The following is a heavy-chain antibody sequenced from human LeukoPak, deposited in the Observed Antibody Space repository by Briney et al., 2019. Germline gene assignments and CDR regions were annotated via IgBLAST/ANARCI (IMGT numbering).Heavy chain of an antibody. J-gene: IGHJ4*02. CDR3: AKGGLRRVFDY. V-gene: IGHV3-48*04. CDR2: ISSHSSTI. Sequence: GGSLRLSCAASGFTFSTYSMNWVRQAPGKGLEWVSYISSHSSTIYYADSVKGRFTISRDNAKNSLYLQMNSLRAEDTAVYYCAKGGLRRVFDYWGQGTLVTVSS. CDR1: GFTFSTYS.